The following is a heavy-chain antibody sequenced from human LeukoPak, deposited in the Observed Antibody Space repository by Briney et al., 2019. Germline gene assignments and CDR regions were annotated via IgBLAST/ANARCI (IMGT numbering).Heavy chain of an antibody. J-gene: IGHJ4*02. V-gene: IGHV4-59*01. D-gene: IGHD3-10*01. Sequence: SETLSLTCTVSGGSISSYYWSWIRQPPGKGLVWIGYIYYSGSTNYNPSLKSRVTISVDTSKNQFSLKLSSVTAADTAVYYCARGPLKYYYGSGSDFDYWGQGTLVTVSS. CDR2: IYYSGST. CDR3: ARGPLKYYYGSGSDFDY. CDR1: GGSISSYY.